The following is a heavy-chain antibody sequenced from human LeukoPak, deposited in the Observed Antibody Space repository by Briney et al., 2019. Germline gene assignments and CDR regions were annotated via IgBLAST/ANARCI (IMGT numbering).Heavy chain of an antibody. J-gene: IGHJ4*02. Sequence: PGGSLRLSCAASGFTFTTYAVIWVRQAPGKGLEWVSAISGTAVDTFYADSVKGRFTISRDNSDNTVSLQVNSLRAGDTAVYYCARLSGIHGTTSRVLDSWGQGTLVIVSS. CDR3: ARLSGIHGTTSRVLDS. D-gene: IGHD1-20*01. CDR2: ISGTAVDT. CDR1: GFTFTTYA. V-gene: IGHV3-23*01.